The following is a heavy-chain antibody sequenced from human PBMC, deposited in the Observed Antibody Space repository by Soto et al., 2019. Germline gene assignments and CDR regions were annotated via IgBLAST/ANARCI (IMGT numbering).Heavy chain of an antibody. V-gene: IGHV3-30-3*01. Sequence: PGGSLRLSCAASGFTFSSYAMHWVRQAPGKGLEWVAVISYDGSNKYYADSVKGRFTISRDNSKNTLYLQMNSLRAEDTAVYYCARETGTYYDILTGELDYWGQGTLVTVSS. J-gene: IGHJ4*02. CDR3: ARETGTYYDILTGELDY. CDR1: GFTFSSYA. D-gene: IGHD3-9*01. CDR2: ISYDGSNK.